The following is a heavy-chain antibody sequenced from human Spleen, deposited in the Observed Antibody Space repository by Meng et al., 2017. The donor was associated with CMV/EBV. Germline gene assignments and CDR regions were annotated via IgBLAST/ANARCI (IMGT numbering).Heavy chain of an antibody. D-gene: IGHD2-21*01. V-gene: IGHV3-49*04. CDR2: IRSKNSGGTT. J-gene: IGHJ4*02. CDR1: GFSAGDSF. CDR3: ASELSGLFSH. Sequence: GESLKISCTVSGFSAGDSFMTWVRQAPGKGLEWVGFIRSKNSGGTTEYAASVKGRFIVSRDESNSVTYLQMNSLRIEDTAVYFCASELSGLFSHWGQGTLVTVSS.